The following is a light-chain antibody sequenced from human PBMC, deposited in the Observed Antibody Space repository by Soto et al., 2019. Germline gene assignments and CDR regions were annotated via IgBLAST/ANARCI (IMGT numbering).Light chain of an antibody. V-gene: IGLV2-8*01. J-gene: IGLJ1*01. CDR1: SSDVGGYNY. CDR2: EVY. Sequence: QSVLTQPPSASGSPGQSVTISCTGTSSDVGGYNYVSWYQQHPGKAPKLIIYEVYKRPSGVPDRFSGSKSGNTAALTVSGLQAEDEADNYCSSYVGTNSYVFGTGTKVTV. CDR3: SSYVGTNSYV.